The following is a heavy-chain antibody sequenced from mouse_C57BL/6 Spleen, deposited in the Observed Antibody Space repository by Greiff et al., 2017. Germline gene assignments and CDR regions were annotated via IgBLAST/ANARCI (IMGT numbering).Heavy chain of an antibody. V-gene: IGHV1-72*01. J-gene: IGHJ1*03. Sequence: VQLQQPGAELVKPGASVKLSCKASGYTFTSYWMHWVKQRPGRDLEWIGRIDPNSGGTKYNEKFKSKATLTVDKPSSTAYMQLSSLTSEDSAVYYCARDSNYWYFDVWGTGTTVTVSS. CDR1: GYTFTSYW. CDR3: ARDSNYWYFDV. D-gene: IGHD2-5*01. CDR2: IDPNSGGT.